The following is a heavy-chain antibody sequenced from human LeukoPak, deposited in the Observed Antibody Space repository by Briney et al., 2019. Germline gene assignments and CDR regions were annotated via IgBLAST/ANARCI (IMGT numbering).Heavy chain of an antibody. CDR3: ARGRIGYYYGMDV. CDR1: GGSVSSGSYY. Sequence: PSETLSLTCSVSGGSVSSGSYYWSWIRQPAGKGLEWIGRIYTSGSTNYNPSLKSRVTISVDTSKNQFSLKLSSVTAADTAVYYCARGRIGYYYGMDVWGQGTTVTVSS. CDR2: IYTSGST. J-gene: IGHJ6*02. V-gene: IGHV4-61*02. D-gene: IGHD2-15*01.